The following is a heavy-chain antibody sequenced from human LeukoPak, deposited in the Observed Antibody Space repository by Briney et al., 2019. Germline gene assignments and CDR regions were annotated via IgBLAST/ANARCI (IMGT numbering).Heavy chain of an antibody. CDR3: AKASWVSRADAVL. Sequence: GGSLRLSCAASGLTFSSYAMSWVRQAPARGLEWVSSLRGDGETFYADSVKGRFTLSRDESRNTVYLQMNNLRVEDTAVYFCAKASWVSRADAVLWGQGTLVTVSS. CDR1: GLTFSSYA. D-gene: IGHD3-16*01. J-gene: IGHJ4*02. V-gene: IGHV3-23*01. CDR2: LRGDGET.